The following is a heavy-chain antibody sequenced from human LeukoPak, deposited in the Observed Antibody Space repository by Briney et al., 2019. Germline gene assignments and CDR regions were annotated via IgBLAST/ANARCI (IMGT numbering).Heavy chain of an antibody. CDR3: ARSYYYDSPDAFDI. J-gene: IGHJ3*02. CDR1: GGSISSGSYY. V-gene: IGHV4-39*01. CDR2: IYYSGST. Sequence: SETLSLTCTVSGGSISSGSYYWSWIRQPPGKGLEWIGSIYYSGSTYYNPSLKSRVTISVDTSKNQFSLKLSSVTAADTAVYYCARSYYYDSPDAFDIWGQGTMVTVSS. D-gene: IGHD3-22*01.